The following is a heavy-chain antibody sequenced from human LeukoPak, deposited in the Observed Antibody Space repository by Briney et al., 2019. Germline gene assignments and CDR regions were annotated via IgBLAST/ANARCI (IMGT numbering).Heavy chain of an antibody. CDR3: AKDPLGGDCSSTSCYVLRPFDF. V-gene: IGHV3-23*01. Sequence: GGSLRLSCAASGFTFSSYAMSWVRQAPGKGLECVSTISGSGGSTYYADSVRGRFTISRDNSKNTLYLQMNSLRAEDTAVYYCAKDPLGGDCSSTSCYVLRPFDFWGQGTLVTVSS. D-gene: IGHD2-2*01. CDR1: GFTFSSYA. J-gene: IGHJ4*02. CDR2: ISGSGGST.